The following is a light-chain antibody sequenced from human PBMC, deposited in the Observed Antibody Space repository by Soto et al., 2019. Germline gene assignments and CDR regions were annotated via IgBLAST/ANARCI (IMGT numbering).Light chain of an antibody. Sequence: QAVVTQPPSASATPGQRVTISCSGSSSNIGSNYVYWYQQFPGTAPKLLIYRNNQRPSGVPDRFSGSKSGTSASLAISGLRSDDEADYYCAAWDDSLSVVFGGGTKLTVL. CDR1: SSNIGSNY. CDR2: RNN. CDR3: AAWDDSLSVV. V-gene: IGLV1-47*01. J-gene: IGLJ2*01.